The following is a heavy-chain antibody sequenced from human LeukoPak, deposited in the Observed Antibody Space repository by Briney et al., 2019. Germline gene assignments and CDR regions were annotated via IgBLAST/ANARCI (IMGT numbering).Heavy chain of an antibody. CDR1: GYPFTNFG. CDR3: ARSEIVIIPAARGGPFDY. J-gene: IGHJ4*02. D-gene: IGHD2-2*01. Sequence: GASVKVSCKTSGYPFTNFGYSWVRQAPGQGLEWMGIINPSGASTRNAQKFQDRVTMTRDTSTSTVYMELSSLRSEDTAVYYCARSEIVIIPAARGGPFDYWGQGTLVTVSS. V-gene: IGHV1-46*01. CDR2: INPSGAST.